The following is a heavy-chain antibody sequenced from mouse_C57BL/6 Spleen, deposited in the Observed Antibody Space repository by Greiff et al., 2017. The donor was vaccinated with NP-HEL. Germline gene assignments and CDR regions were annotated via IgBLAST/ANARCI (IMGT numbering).Heavy chain of an antibody. CDR2: INPYNGGT. D-gene: IGHD2-2*01. CDR1: GYTFTDYY. Sequence: VQLKESGPVLVKPGASVKMSCKASGYTFTDYYMNWVKQSHGKSLEWIGVINPYNGGTSYNQKFKGKATLTVDKSSSTAYMELNSLTSEDSAVYYCARGGYDEAWFAYWGQGTLVTVSA. V-gene: IGHV1-19*01. J-gene: IGHJ3*01. CDR3: ARGGYDEAWFAY.